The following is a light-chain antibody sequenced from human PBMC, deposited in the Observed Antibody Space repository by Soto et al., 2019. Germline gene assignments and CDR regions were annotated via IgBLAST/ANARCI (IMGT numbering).Light chain of an antibody. J-gene: IGKJ4*01. CDR1: RDIADS. Sequence: DTQMTQSPSSLSASVGDTVTITCQASRDIADSLNWYQQRAGQAPKLLIYDASNLQSGVTARFSGSGTGTSFILTISSLQSEDFATYYCQQYDDPFTFGGGTKVEIK. CDR3: QQYDDPFT. V-gene: IGKV1-33*01. CDR2: DAS.